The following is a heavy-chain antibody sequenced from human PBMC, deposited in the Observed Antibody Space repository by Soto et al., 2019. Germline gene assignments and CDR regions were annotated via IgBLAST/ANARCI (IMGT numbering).Heavy chain of an antibody. CDR3: VKDKGAAAGFDY. CDR2: ISYEGSEK. Sequence: QVHLVESGGGVVQPGRSLRLSCAASGFTFSNNGMHWVRQAPGKGLEWMGVISYEGSEKYYAGSVKGRFTISRDNSKNTLYLQMDTLRAEYTAIYDCVKDKGAAAGFDYWGQGILVTVSS. CDR1: GFTFSNNG. D-gene: IGHD6-25*01. J-gene: IGHJ4*02. V-gene: IGHV3-30*18.